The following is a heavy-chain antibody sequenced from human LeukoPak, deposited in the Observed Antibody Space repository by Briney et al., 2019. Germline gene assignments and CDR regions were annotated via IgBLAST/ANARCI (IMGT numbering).Heavy chain of an antibody. J-gene: IGHJ5*02. Sequence: SETLSLTCAVYGVSFSGYYWSWIRQPPGKGLEWIGEINHSGSTNYNPSLKSRVTISVDTSKNQFSLKLSSVTAADTAAYCCAGGPAVTTPVWFYPGGQGTLVTVS. CDR1: GVSFSGYY. V-gene: IGHV4-34*01. CDR3: AGGPAVTTPVWFYP. CDR2: INHSGST. D-gene: IGHD4-17*01.